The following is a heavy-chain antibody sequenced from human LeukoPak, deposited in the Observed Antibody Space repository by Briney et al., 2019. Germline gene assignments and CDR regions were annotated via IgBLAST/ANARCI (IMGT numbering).Heavy chain of an antibody. CDR1: GGSFSSGGYY. CDR2: IYHSGST. Sequence: SETLSLTCTVSGGSFSSGGYYWSWIRQPPGKGLEWIGYIYHSGSTYYNPSLKSRVTISVDRSKNQFSLKLSSVTAADTAVYYCARANYDSSGYYVEPYYFDYWGQGTLVTVSS. CDR3: ARANYDSSGYYVEPYYFDY. V-gene: IGHV4-30-2*01. J-gene: IGHJ4*02. D-gene: IGHD3-22*01.